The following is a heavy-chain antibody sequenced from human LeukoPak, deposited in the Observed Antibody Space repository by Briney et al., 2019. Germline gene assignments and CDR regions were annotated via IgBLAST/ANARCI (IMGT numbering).Heavy chain of an antibody. CDR3: ARGASSSWFGSPR. D-gene: IGHD6-13*01. CDR1: GGSFSGYY. V-gene: IGHV4-34*01. J-gene: IGHJ4*02. Sequence: PSETLSLTCAVYGGSFSGYYWSWIRQPPGKGLEWIGEINHSGSTNYNPSLKSRVTISVDTSKNQFSLKLSSVTAADTAVYYCARGASSSWFGSPRWGKGTLVTVSS. CDR2: INHSGST.